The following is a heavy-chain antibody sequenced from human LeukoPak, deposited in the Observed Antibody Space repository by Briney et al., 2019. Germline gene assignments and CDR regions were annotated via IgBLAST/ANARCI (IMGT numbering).Heavy chain of an antibody. CDR2: ISGSGGST. CDR1: GLTFSTYT. Sequence: WGSLRLSCAVSGLTFSTYTMSWVRQDPGKGLECVSAISGSGGSTYYADSVKGRFTISRDNSKNTLYLQMNSLRAEDTAVYYCALVIVVVITTSFDYWGQGTLVTVSS. CDR3: ALVIVVVITTSFDY. V-gene: IGHV3-23*01. J-gene: IGHJ4*02. D-gene: IGHD3-22*01.